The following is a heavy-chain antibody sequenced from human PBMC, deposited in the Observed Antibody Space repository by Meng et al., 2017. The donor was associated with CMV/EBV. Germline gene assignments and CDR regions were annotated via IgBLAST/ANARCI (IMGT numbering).Heavy chain of an antibody. CDR1: GSLRGYD. J-gene: IGHJ5*02. CDR2: INHNVIT. D-gene: IGHD3-3*01. CDR3: ARELDRYDFWSVRRWFDP. V-gene: IGHV4-34*01. Sequence: GSLRGYDWVWIPRPGAKGLQWIGGINHNVITNYIPSPTNRVSIAVDPSTNQFSRTLCSVTAADTAVYYCARELDRYDFWSVRRWFDPWGQGTLVTVSS.